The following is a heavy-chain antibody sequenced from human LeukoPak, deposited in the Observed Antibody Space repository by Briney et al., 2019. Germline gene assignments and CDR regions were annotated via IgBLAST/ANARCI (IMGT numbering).Heavy chain of an antibody. D-gene: IGHD1-26*01. CDR2: ISYDGSNK. V-gene: IGHV3-30-3*01. Sequence: PGGSLRLSCAASGFTFSSYAMHWVRQAPGKGLEWVAVISYDGSNKYYADSVKGRFTISRDNSKNTLYLQMNSLRAEDTAVYYCAKDRWSGSPAYFDYWGQGTLVTVSS. CDR3: AKDRWSGSPAYFDY. J-gene: IGHJ4*02. CDR1: GFTFSSYA.